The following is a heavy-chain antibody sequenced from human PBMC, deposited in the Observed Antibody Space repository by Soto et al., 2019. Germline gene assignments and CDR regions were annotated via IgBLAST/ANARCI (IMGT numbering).Heavy chain of an antibody. D-gene: IGHD6-19*01. J-gene: IGHJ4*02. V-gene: IGHV1-3*05. Sequence: QGQLVQSGAEEKKLGASVKVSCKASGYTLTSSAIHSVRQAPGQRLEWIGWINAGNGNTKYPQKFQGRVTITRDTSASTAYMELSILRSEDTAVYYCARVVGWYVPVYWGQGTLVTVSS. CDR3: ARVVGWYVPVY. CDR1: GYTLTSSA. CDR2: INAGNGNT.